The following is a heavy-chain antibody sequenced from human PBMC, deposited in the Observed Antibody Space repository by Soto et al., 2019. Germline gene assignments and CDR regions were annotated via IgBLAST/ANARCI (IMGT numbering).Heavy chain of an antibody. V-gene: IGHV4-59*01. J-gene: IGHJ4*02. CDR3: ARSGGDTSEY. Sequence: QVQLQESGPGLVKPSETLSLTCTVSGGSISSYYWSWIRQPPGKGLEWIGYIYYSGSTNYNPSLKSRVTISVDTSKNQFSLKLSSVTAADTAVYYCARSGGDTSEYWGQGTLVTVSS. CDR1: GGSISSYY. CDR2: IYYSGST. D-gene: IGHD2-21*02.